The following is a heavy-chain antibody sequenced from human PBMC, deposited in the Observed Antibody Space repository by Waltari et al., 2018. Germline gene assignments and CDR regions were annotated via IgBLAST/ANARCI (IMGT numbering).Heavy chain of an antibody. CDR2: INPNSGGT. CDR1: AYSFTGYD. V-gene: IGHV1-2*02. CDR3: ARDDPYCSSTSCYSYWFDP. D-gene: IGHD2-2*01. J-gene: IGHJ5*02. Sequence: VQLVTSGAEVKKPGASVKVSCTASAYSFTGYDLNCLRQAPGPRHEGMGWINPNSGGTNYAQKFQGRVTMTRDTSISTAYMELSRLRSDDTAVYYCARDDPYCSSTSCYSYWFDPWGQGTLVTVSS.